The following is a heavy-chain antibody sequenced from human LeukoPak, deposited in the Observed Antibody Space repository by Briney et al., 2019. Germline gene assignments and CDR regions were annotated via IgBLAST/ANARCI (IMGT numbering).Heavy chain of an antibody. CDR3: ARGSLVIAFDY. J-gene: IGHJ4*02. CDR1: GGSISSGGYY. D-gene: IGHD2-21*01. V-gene: IGHV4-30-4*08. Sequence: PSETLSLTCTVSGGSISSGGYYWSWIRQPPGKGLEWIGYIYYSGSTYYNPSLKSRVTISVDTSKNQFSLKLSSVTAADTAVYYCARGSLVIAFDYWGQGTLVTVSS. CDR2: IYYSGST.